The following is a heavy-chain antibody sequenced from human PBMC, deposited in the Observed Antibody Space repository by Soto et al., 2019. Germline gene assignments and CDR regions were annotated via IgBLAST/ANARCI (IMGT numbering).Heavy chain of an antibody. V-gene: IGHV4-30-4*01. CDR1: GAIDTSGENY. CDR3: VSNLAHGYIGNV. D-gene: IGHD5-18*01. Sequence: QVQLQESGPGLVKPSQTMSLACSVSGAIDTSGENYWSWVRQSPGKGLEWIGYVYDSGITYYTPPFRRLVTRSLDRPNNDVSLKLSSVTAADTAVYFCVSNLAHGYIGNVGGHGTMVTV. J-gene: IGHJ3*01. CDR2: VYDSGIT.